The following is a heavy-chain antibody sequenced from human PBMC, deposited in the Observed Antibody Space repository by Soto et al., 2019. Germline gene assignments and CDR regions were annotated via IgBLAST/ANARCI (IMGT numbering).Heavy chain of an antibody. CDR1: GGSISSYY. CDR3: ARRYGLGSFDY. J-gene: IGHJ4*02. D-gene: IGHD3-10*01. V-gene: IGHV4-59*08. Sequence: QVQLQESGPGLVKPSETLCLTCTVSGGSISSYYWSWIRQPPGKGLEWIGYIYYSGSTNYNPSLKSRVTISVDTSKNQFSLKLSSVTAADTAVYYCARRYGLGSFDYWGQGTLVTVSS. CDR2: IYYSGST.